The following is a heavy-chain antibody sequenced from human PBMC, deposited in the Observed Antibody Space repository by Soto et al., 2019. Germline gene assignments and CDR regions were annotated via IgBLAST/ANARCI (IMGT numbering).Heavy chain of an antibody. CDR1: GFTFSNAW. D-gene: IGHD3-16*01. J-gene: IGHJ6*02. Sequence: EVQLVESGGGLVEPGGSLRVSCVASGFTFSNAWMNWVRQAPGKGLEWVGRIKRKTDGGTTDYAAPVKGRFTISRDDSKNTLYLQMNSLETEDTAVYYCTTRGLLYASSGMDVRGQGTTVTVSS. CDR3: TTRGLLYASSGMDV. V-gene: IGHV3-15*07. CDR2: IKRKTDGGTT.